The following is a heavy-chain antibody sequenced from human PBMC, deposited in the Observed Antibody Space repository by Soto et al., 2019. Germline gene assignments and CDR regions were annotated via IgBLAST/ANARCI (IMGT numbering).Heavy chain of an antibody. CDR3: AREPPVLWFGEFNWFDP. Sequence: VKVSCKASGGTFSSYAISWVRQAPGQGLEWMGGIIPIFGTANYAQKFQGRVTITADESTSTAYMELSSLRSEDTAVYYCAREPPVLWFGEFNWFDPWGQGTLVTVSS. V-gene: IGHV1-69*13. CDR2: IIPIFGTA. CDR1: GGTFSSYA. J-gene: IGHJ5*02. D-gene: IGHD3-10*01.